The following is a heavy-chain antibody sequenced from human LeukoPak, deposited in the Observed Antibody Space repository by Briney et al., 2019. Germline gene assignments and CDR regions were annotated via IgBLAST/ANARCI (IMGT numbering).Heavy chain of an antibody. J-gene: IGHJ4*02. CDR3: ASADESSFDY. CDR2: IYHSGST. D-gene: IGHD3-22*01. Sequence: SETLSLTCTVSGGSISSYYWSWIRQPPGKGLEWIGYIYHSGSTYYNPSLKSRVTISVDRSKNQFSLKLSSVTAADTAVYYCASADESSFDYWGQGTLVTVSS. V-gene: IGHV4-59*12. CDR1: GGSISSYY.